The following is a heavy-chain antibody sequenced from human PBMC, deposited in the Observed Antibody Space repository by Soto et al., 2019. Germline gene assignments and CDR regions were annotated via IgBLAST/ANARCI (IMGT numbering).Heavy chain of an antibody. J-gene: IGHJ6*02. CDR1: GFTFEDYT. D-gene: IGHD4-4*01. Sequence: EVQLVESGGVVERPGGSLRLSCAASGFTFEDYTMHWVRQAPGKGLEWVALITWDGGSSYYADSVKGRFTISRDNSSNSLFLPMNRSRPEDTALYYFAKLSHNYVAYHQYGMDVWGRGTTVTVSS. CDR3: AKLSHNYVAYHQYGMDV. CDR2: ITWDGGSS. V-gene: IGHV3-43*01.